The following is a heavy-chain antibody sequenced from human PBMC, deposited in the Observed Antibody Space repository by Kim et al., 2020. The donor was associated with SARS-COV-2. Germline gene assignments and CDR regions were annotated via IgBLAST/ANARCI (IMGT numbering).Heavy chain of an antibody. J-gene: IGHJ6*01. V-gene: IGHV3-7*01. CDR3: VKDAPYNWKDSGYYGMD. CDR1: GFTFSNYW. CDR2: IKGDGSEK. D-gene: IGHD1-1*01. Sequence: GGSLRLSCAVSGFTFSNYWMSCVRQVPGEGLEWVAQIKGDGSEKYYMDSVKGRFTISRDNAKKSLYLQMSSLRVEDTAVYFCVKDAPYNWKDSGYYGMD.